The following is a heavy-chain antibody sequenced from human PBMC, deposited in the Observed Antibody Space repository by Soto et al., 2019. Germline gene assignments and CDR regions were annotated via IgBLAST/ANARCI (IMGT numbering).Heavy chain of an antibody. CDR1: GGTFSSYA. J-gene: IGHJ5*02. D-gene: IGHD2-15*01. Sequence: QVQLVQSGAEVKKPGSSVKVSCKASGGTFSSYAISWVRQAPGQGLEWMGGIIPIFGTANYAQKFQGRVTITADESTSTAYMELSSLRSEDTAVYYCATSDSPGIVVVAANQWFDPWGQGTLVTVSS. V-gene: IGHV1-69*01. CDR3: ATSDSPGIVVVAANQWFDP. CDR2: IIPIFGTA.